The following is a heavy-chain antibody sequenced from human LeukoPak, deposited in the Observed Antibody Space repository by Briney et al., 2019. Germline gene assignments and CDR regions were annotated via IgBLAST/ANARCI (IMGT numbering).Heavy chain of an antibody. CDR3: ARDRRWLQFELDAFDI. J-gene: IGHJ3*02. Sequence: PSETLSLTCTVSGGSISSYYWSWIRQPPGKGLEWIGYIYYSGSTNYNPSLKSRVTISVDTSKNQFSLKLSSVTAADTAVYYCARDRRWLQFELDAFDIWGQGTMVTVSS. D-gene: IGHD5-24*01. CDR1: GGSISSYY. V-gene: IGHV4-59*12. CDR2: IYYSGST.